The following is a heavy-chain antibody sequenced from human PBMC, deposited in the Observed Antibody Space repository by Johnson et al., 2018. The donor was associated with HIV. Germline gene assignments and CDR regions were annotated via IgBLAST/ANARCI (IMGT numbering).Heavy chain of an antibody. CDR3: ARVGVSGYDLAAFDI. CDR1: GFTFSDYY. CDR2: ISYDGGLK. V-gene: IGHV3-30*03. Sequence: QVQLVESGGGLVKPGGSLRLSCAASGFTFSDYYMSWIRQTPGKGLEWVTVISYDGGLKYYADSVKGRFTISRDNSRNTLYLQMSSLRPEDTAVYFCARVGVSGYDLAAFDIWGQGTMVTVSA. D-gene: IGHD5-12*01. J-gene: IGHJ3*02.